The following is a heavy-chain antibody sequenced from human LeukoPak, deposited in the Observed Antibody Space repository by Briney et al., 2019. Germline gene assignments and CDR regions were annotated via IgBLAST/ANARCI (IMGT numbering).Heavy chain of an antibody. CDR1: GFTFTNYA. V-gene: IGHV3-30*09. D-gene: IGHD2-8*01. CDR2: VSYDGTDT. CDR3: VRVSGFCTNGVCPSFDP. J-gene: IGHJ5*02. Sequence: GGSLRLSCAASGFTFTNYAMNWVRQAPGKGLEWVATVSYDGTDTSYADSVKGRFAIFRDNSKNTLYLQMNSLRTEDTAVYYCVRVSGFCTNGVCPSFDPWGQGTLVTVSP.